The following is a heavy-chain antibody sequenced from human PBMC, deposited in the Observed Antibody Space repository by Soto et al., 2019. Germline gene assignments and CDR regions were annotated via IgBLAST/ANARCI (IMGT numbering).Heavy chain of an antibody. Sequence: QVQLVQSGVEVKKPGASVKVSCQASGYTFTNYGITWLRQAPGQGLEWMGWVSAYNRNTNYAQRFLDRVTMTTDTSTRTAYMELRNLKSDDTAIYFCARERQYEPLLYWGQGTLVTVSS. CDR3: ARERQYEPLLY. V-gene: IGHV1-18*01. J-gene: IGHJ4*02. CDR2: VSAYNRNT. CDR1: GYTFTNYG. D-gene: IGHD2-2*01.